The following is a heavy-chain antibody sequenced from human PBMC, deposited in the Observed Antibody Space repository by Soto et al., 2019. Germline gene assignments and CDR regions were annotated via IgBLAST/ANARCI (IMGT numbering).Heavy chain of an antibody. J-gene: IGHJ4*02. Sequence: LGTLFLPCPLTGDSLSSRRYYLGWIRQPPGKGLEWIGSIYYSGSTYNNPSLRSRVSMSIDTSKDQFSLKLKSVTAADTALYFCARQRTSVVTQAYFDVWGPGSLVTVSS. CDR3: ARQRTSVVTQAYFDV. CDR1: GDSLSSRRYY. CDR2: IYYSGST. V-gene: IGHV4-39*01. D-gene: IGHD2-21*02.